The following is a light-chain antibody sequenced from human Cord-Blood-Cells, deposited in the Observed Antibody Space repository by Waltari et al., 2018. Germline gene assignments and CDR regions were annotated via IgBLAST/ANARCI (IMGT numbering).Light chain of an antibody. CDR2: GAS. J-gene: IGKJ2*01. Sequence: DIVLTPSPGTLSLSPGERATLSCRASQSVSSSYLAWYQQKPGQAPRLLIYGASSRATGIPDRFSGSGSGTDFTLTISRLEPEEFAVYYCQQYGSSPYTFGQGTKLEIK. CDR1: QSVSSSY. V-gene: IGKV3-20*01. CDR3: QQYGSSPYT.